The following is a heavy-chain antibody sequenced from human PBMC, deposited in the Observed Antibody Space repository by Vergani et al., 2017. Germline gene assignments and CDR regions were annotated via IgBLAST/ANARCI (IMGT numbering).Heavy chain of an antibody. Sequence: QVQLVQSGAEVKKPGSSVKVSCKASGGTFSSYAISWVRQAPGQGLEWMGWINPNSGGTNYAQKFQGRVTMTRDTSISTAYMELSRLRSDDTAVYYCARDPSTLHCSSTSCPNYYFDYWGQGTLVTVSS. CDR3: ARDPSTLHCSSTSCPNYYFDY. CDR2: INPNSGGT. D-gene: IGHD2-2*01. J-gene: IGHJ4*02. CDR1: GGTFSSYA. V-gene: IGHV1-2*02.